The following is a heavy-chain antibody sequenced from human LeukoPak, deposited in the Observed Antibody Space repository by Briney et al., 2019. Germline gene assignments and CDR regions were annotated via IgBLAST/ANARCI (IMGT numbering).Heavy chain of an antibody. J-gene: IGHJ4*02. CDR1: GFTFNSFA. CDR2: IWYGGTNK. V-gene: IGHV3-33*01. Sequence: GGSLRLSCAVSGFTFNSFAMHWVRQAPGKGLEWVAVIWYGGTNKYYADSVKGRFTISRDNSKNTVYLQMNSLRAEDSAVYYCARPYGDYYFDYWGQGTLVTVSS. CDR3: ARPYGDYYFDY. D-gene: IGHD4-17*01.